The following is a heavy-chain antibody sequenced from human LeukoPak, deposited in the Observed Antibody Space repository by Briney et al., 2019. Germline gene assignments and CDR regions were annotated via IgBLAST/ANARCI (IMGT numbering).Heavy chain of an antibody. D-gene: IGHD3-3*01. CDR3: ARLGVTTSYYFDF. CDR2: IYTSGTT. J-gene: IGHJ4*02. V-gene: IGHV4-61*02. CDR1: GGSISSGNYY. Sequence: SETLSLTCTVSGGSISSGNYYWSWIRQPAGKGLEWIGRIYTSGTTNYNPSLKSRVTISVDTSKNQFSLKLSSVTAADTAVYYCARLGVTTSYYFDFWGQGTLVTVSS.